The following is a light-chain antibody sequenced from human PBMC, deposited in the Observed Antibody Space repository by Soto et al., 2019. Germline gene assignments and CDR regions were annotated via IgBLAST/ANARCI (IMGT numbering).Light chain of an antibody. Sequence: QSVLTQPASVSGSPGQSITISCTGTSSDVGGYNYVSWYQQHPGKAPKLMIYDVSNRPSGVSNRFPGSKSGNTASLTISGLQAEDEAGYYCSSYTSSSTLYVFGTGTKVTAL. CDR1: SSDVGGYNY. V-gene: IGLV2-14*01. J-gene: IGLJ1*01. CDR2: DVS. CDR3: SSYTSSSTLYV.